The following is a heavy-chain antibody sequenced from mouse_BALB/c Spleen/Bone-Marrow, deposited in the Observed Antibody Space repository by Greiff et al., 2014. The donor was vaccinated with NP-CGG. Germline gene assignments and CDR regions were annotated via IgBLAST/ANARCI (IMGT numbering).Heavy chain of an antibody. J-gene: IGHJ1*01. CDR1: GFTFRNSS. V-gene: IGHV5-9-3*01. D-gene: IGHD1-1*01. CDR2: VSRANSYT. Sequence: VQLKQSGGDLVSPGASLKLSCAASGFTFRNSSMSWVHQTPEQSLEWVATVSRANSYTYYQENVKGRVTISTDSACNTLYLQLSSLRSEDTAVYYCARYGYNWDFDVWGEGTTLTVSS. CDR3: ARYGYNWDFDV.